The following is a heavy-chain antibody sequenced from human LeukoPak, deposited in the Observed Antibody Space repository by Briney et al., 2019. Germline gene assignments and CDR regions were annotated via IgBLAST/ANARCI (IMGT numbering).Heavy chain of an antibody. V-gene: IGHV3-64D*06. J-gene: IGHJ4*02. CDR2: ISSNGGSA. Sequence: GGSLRLSCSASGFTFSRYAMHWVRQAPGKGLEYVSAISSNGGSAYYADSVKGRFTISRDNSRNTLHLQMSSLRVEDTAVYYCVKDSSSGSYFDYWGQGTLVTVSS. CDR1: GFTFSRYA. CDR3: VKDSSSGSYFDY. D-gene: IGHD3-10*01.